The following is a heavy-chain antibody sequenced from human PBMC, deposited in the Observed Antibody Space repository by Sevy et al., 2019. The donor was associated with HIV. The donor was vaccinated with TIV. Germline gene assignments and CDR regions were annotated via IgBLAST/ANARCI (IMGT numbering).Heavy chain of an antibody. CDR3: AREGGMTAARTPRPFDY. CDR2: TYYRSKWYN. J-gene: IGHJ4*02. Sequence: SQSLSLTCAISGDSVSSNSAAGNWIRQSPSRGLEWLGRTYYRSKWYNDYAVSVKSRITINPDTSKNQFSLQLNSVTPEDTAVYYCAREGGMTAARTPRPFDYWGQGTLVTVSS. D-gene: IGHD6-13*01. V-gene: IGHV6-1*01. CDR1: GDSVSSNSAA.